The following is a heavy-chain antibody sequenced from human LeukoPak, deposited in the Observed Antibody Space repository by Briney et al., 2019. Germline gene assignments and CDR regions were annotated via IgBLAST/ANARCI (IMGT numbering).Heavy chain of an antibody. CDR1: GFTFSSYS. D-gene: IGHD3-3*01. Sequence: PGGSLRLSCAASGFTFSSYSMNWVRQAPGKGLEWVSSISSGTSFIYYADSVKGRFTISRDNAKNSLYLQMNSLRAEDTAVYYCARDFRFLDDYWGQGTLVTVSS. J-gene: IGHJ4*02. CDR2: ISSGTSFI. V-gene: IGHV3-21*01. CDR3: ARDFRFLDDY.